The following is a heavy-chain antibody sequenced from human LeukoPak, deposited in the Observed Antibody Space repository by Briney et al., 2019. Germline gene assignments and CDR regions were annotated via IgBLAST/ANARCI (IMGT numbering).Heavy chain of an antibody. CDR1: GFTFSSHW. J-gene: IGHJ4*02. V-gene: IGHV3-30*19. CDR3: ARDPGYSYGYYFDY. Sequence: GGSLRLSCAASGFTFSSHWMSWVRQAPGKGLEWVAVISYDGSNKYYADSVKGRFTISRDNSKNTLYLQMNSLRAEDTAVYYCARDPGYSYGYYFDYWGQGTLVTVSS. CDR2: ISYDGSNK. D-gene: IGHD5-18*01.